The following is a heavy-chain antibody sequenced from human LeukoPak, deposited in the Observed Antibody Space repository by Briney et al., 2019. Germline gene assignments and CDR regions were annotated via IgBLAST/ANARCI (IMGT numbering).Heavy chain of an antibody. J-gene: IGHJ4*02. CDR3: ASGVVGGEKGPIDY. CDR2: IIPIFGTA. D-gene: IGHD3-16*02. Sequence: ASVKASCKASGSPFSSYAISWVRPAPGQGLEWMGGIIPIFGTANYAQKFQGRVTITADESTSTAYMELSSLRSEDTAVYYCASGVVGGEKGPIDYWGQGTLVTVSS. CDR1: GSPFSSYA. V-gene: IGHV1-69*01.